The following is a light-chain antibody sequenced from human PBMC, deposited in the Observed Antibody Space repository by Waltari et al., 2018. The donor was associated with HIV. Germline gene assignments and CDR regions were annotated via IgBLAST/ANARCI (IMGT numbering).Light chain of an antibody. Sequence: QSALTQPRSVSGSPGPSVTISCPGTSSDVGGYNYVSWYQQHPTKAPKLTIYDVSKRPSGVPDRFSGSKSGNTASLTISGLQAEDEADYYCCSYAGTYTWVFGGGTKLTVL. CDR1: SSDVGGYNY. V-gene: IGLV2-11*01. CDR2: DVS. CDR3: CSYAGTYTWV. J-gene: IGLJ3*02.